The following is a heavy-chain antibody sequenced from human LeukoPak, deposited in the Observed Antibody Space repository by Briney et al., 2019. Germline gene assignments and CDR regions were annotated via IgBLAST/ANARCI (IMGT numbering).Heavy chain of an antibody. D-gene: IGHD6-13*01. CDR3: ASLAATGTLRDY. CDR2: IYYSGST. V-gene: IGHV4-59*01. Sequence: PSETLSLTCAIYGGSFSNYYWSWIRQPPGKGLEWIGYIYYSGSTNYNPSLKSRVTISVDTSKNQFSLKLSSVTAADTAVYYCASLAATGTLRDYWGQGTLVTVSS. J-gene: IGHJ4*02. CDR1: GGSFSNYY.